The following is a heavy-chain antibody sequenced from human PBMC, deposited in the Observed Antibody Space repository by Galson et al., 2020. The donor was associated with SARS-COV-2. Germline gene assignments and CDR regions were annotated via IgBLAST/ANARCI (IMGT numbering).Heavy chain of an antibody. CDR2: ISAYNGNT. D-gene: IGHD1-26*01. Sequence: ASVKVSCKASGYTFTSYGISWVRQAPGQGLEWMGWISAYNGNTNYAQKLQGRVTMTTDTSTSTAYMELRSLRSDDTAVYYCARDLKIPLAMGATEDNWFDPWGQVTLVTVSS. J-gene: IGHJ5*02. V-gene: IGHV1-18*01. CDR3: ARDLKIPLAMGATEDNWFDP. CDR1: GYTFTSYG.